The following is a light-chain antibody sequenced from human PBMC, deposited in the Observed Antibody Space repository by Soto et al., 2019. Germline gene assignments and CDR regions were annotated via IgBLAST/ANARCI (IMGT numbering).Light chain of an antibody. CDR2: SAS. CDR3: QQSYTTPLT. CDR1: QSISSY. V-gene: IGKV1-39*01. J-gene: IGKJ4*01. Sequence: DIQMTQSPSSLSASVGDRVTITCRASQSISSYLNWYQQKSGEAPKVLINSASSLQSGVPSRFSGSGSGTHFALTISSLQPEDFATYYCQQSYTTPLTFGGGTKVEIK.